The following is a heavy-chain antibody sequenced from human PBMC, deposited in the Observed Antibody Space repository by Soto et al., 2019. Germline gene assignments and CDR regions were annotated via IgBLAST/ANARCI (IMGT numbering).Heavy chain of an antibody. J-gene: IGHJ6*02. CDR2: ISAYNGNT. Sequence: ASVTVSCKASGYTFTSYGISWVRQAPGQGLEWMGWISAYNGNTNYAQKLQGRVTMTTDTSTSTAYMELRSLRSDDTAVYYCARDSRVATIAQSPYYYYYGMDVWGQGTTVTVSS. CDR1: GYTFTSYG. V-gene: IGHV1-18*01. D-gene: IGHD5-12*01. CDR3: ARDSRVATIAQSPYYYYYGMDV.